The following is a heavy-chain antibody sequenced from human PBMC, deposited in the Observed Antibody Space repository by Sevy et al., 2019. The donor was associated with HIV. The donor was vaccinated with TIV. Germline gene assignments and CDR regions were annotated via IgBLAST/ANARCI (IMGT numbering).Heavy chain of an antibody. CDR2: ISYDGSNK. CDR3: ARASEIEHYDSSGYFVY. D-gene: IGHD3-22*01. Sequence: GGSLRLSCAASGFTFSSYAMHWVRQAPGKGLEWVAVISYDGSNKYYADSVKGRFTISRDNSKNTLYLQMNSLRAEDTAVYYCARASEIEHYDSSGYFVYWGQGTLVTVSS. CDR1: GFTFSSYA. V-gene: IGHV3-30*04. J-gene: IGHJ4*02.